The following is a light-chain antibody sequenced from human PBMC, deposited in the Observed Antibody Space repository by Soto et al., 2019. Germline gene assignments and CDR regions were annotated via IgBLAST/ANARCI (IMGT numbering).Light chain of an antibody. J-gene: IGKJ1*01. CDR3: QQYNNSPRT. V-gene: IGKV3-15*01. CDR1: QSISSN. CDR2: GAS. Sequence: ETLMTQSPATLCVSPGERAALSCRASQSISSNLAWFQQKPGQAPRLLIYGASTRATGIPARFSGSGSGTEFTLTISSLQSEDFELYYCQQYNNSPRTFGQGTKVDIK.